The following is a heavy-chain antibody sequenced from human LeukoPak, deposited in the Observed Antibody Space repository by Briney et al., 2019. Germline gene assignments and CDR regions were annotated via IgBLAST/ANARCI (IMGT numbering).Heavy chain of an antibody. D-gene: IGHD3-22*01. V-gene: IGHV3-21*04. J-gene: IGHJ4*02. CDR3: AKMYYYDSSGYQDYFDY. CDR1: GFIFSDYS. CDR2: ISSSSSYT. Sequence: GGSLRLSCAASGFIFSDYSLNWVRQAPGKGLEWVSSISSSSSYTKSADSVKGRFTISRDNAKNTLYLQMNSLRAEDTAVYYCAKMYYYDSSGYQDYFDYWGQGTLVTVSS.